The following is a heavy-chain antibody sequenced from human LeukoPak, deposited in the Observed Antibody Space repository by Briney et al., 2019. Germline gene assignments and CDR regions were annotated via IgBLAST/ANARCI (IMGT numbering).Heavy chain of an antibody. CDR1: GYSFPSYW. CDR2: IYPGDSDT. J-gene: IGHJ4*02. Sequence: GESLKISCKGSGYSFPSYWIGWVRQMPGKGTEWMWIIYPGDSDTRYSPSFQGQVTISADKSISTAYLQWSSLKASDTAIYYCARGPYGSGSNFDYWGQGTLVTVSS. CDR3: ARGPYGSGSNFDY. D-gene: IGHD3-10*01. V-gene: IGHV5-51*01.